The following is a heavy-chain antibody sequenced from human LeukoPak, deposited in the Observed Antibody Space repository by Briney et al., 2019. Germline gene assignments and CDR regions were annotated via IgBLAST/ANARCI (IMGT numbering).Heavy chain of an antibody. V-gene: IGHV1-24*01. J-gene: IGHJ4*02. CDR1: GYTLTELS. CDR3: ATSYYYDSSGYYYDFDY. D-gene: IGHD3-22*01. Sequence: GASVKVSCKVSGYTLTELSMHWVRPAPGKGLEWMGGFDPEDGETIYAQKFQGRVTMTEDTSTDTAYMELSSLRSEDTAVYYCATSYYYDSSGYYYDFDYWGQGTLVTVSS. CDR2: FDPEDGET.